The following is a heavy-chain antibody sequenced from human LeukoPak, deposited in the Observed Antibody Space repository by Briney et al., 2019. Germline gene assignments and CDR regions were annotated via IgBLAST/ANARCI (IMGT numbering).Heavy chain of an antibody. Sequence: GGSLRLSCAASGFTFSSSWMHWVRQAPGKGLVWVSRINPDASSTDYADSVKGRFTISRDNGKNTLSLQMNNLRDEDTAVYHCARLTGMDAFDIWGQGTMVTVSS. CDR2: INPDASST. V-gene: IGHV3-74*01. J-gene: IGHJ3*02. CDR3: ARLTGMDAFDI. CDR1: GFTFSSSW.